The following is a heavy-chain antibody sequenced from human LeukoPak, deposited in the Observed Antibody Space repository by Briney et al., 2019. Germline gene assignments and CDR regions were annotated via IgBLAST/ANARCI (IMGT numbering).Heavy chain of an antibody. CDR3: ARHEKLGQFDY. CDR2: VYYSGSA. D-gene: IGHD3-10*01. J-gene: IGHJ4*02. CDR1: SGSISSYY. Sequence: MTSETLSLTCTVSSGSISSYYWSWIRQPPGKGLEWIGYVYYSGSANYNPSLKSRVTISVDTSKNQFSLKLSSVTAADTAVYYCARHEKLGQFDYWDQGTLVTVSS. V-gene: IGHV4-59*08.